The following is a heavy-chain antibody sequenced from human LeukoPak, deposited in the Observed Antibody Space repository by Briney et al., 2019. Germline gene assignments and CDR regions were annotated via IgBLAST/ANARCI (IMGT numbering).Heavy chain of an antibody. CDR2: IYHSGST. CDR1: GGSFSGYY. Sequence: PSETLSLTCAVYGGSFSGYYWSWIRQPPGKGLEWIGSIYHSGSTYYNPSLKSRVTISVDTSKNQFSLKLSSVTAADTAVYYCASADGTVADYWGQGTLVTVSS. J-gene: IGHJ4*02. D-gene: IGHD4-17*01. V-gene: IGHV4-34*01. CDR3: ASADGTVADY.